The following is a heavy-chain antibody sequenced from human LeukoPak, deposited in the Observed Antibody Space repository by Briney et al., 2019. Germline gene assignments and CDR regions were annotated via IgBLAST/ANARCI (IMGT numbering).Heavy chain of an antibody. V-gene: IGHV5-51*01. D-gene: IGHD3-22*01. CDR1: GYSFTSYW. J-gene: IGHJ3*02. Sequence: GESLKISCKGSGYSFTSYWIGWVRQMPGKGLEWMGIIYPSDSDIRYSPSFRGQVTISADKSISTAYLQWSSLKASDTAMYYCASRGYYDSSGYPSNAFDIWGQGTMVTVSS. CDR2: IYPSDSDI. CDR3: ASRGYYDSSGYPSNAFDI.